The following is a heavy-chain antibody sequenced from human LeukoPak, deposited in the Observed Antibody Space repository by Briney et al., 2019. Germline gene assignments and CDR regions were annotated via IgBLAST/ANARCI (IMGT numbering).Heavy chain of an antibody. Sequence: GGSLRLSCAASGFTVSSNYMSWVRQAPGKGLVWVSRINSDGSSTSYADSVKGRFTISRDNAKNTLYLQMNSLRAEDTAVYYCAREQENYDSSGYPDYWGQGTLVTVSS. D-gene: IGHD3-22*01. CDR2: INSDGSST. CDR3: AREQENYDSSGYPDY. J-gene: IGHJ4*02. CDR1: GFTVSSNY. V-gene: IGHV3-74*01.